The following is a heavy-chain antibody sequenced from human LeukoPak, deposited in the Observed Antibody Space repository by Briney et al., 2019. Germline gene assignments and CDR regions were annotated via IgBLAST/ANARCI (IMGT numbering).Heavy chain of an antibody. V-gene: IGHV1-2*02. CDR3: AGPWDQVGFDP. Sequence: ASVKVSCKTSGYTFTGYYLHWVRQAPGQGLEWMGWIYPKTGGTSYAQKFQGRVTMTRDTSISTAYMELIGLRSDDTAVYYCAGPWDQVGFDPWGQGTLVSVSS. D-gene: IGHD1-26*01. CDR2: IYPKTGGT. J-gene: IGHJ5*02. CDR1: GYTFTGYY.